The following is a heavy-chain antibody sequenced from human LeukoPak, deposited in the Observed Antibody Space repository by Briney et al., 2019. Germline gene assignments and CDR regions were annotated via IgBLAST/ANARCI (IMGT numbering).Heavy chain of an antibody. CDR2: MNPNSGNT. Sequence: GASVKVSCKASGYTFTSYDINWVRQATGQGLEWMGWMNPNSGNTGYVQKFQGRVTMTRNTSISTAYMELSSLRSEDTAVYYCARGLRGKYYDFWSGYYTLTPFDYWSQGTLVTVSS. CDR1: GYTFTSYD. D-gene: IGHD3-3*01. J-gene: IGHJ4*02. V-gene: IGHV1-8*01. CDR3: ARGLRGKYYDFWSGYYTLTPFDY.